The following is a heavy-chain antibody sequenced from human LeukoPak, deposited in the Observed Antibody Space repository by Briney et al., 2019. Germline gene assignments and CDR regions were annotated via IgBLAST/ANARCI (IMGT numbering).Heavy chain of an antibody. CDR3: AKAGIGVVGYFDY. CDR2: IRGSGGGT. D-gene: IGHD6-19*01. V-gene: IGHV3-23*01. J-gene: IGHJ4*02. CDR1: GFTFNNHA. Sequence: GSLTLSCAASGFTFNNHAMSRLRQAPGKGLEWVSAIRGSGGGTYYADSVKGRFNISRDNSKNTLYLQMNSLRDEDTALYYCAKAGIGVVGYFDYWGQGTLVTVSS.